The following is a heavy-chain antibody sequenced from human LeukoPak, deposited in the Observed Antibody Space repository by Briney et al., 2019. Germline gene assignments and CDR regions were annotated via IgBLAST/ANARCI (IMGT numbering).Heavy chain of an antibody. CDR1: GYSFTSYW. CDR3: ARSGDYCSSTSCVTGFDP. V-gene: IGHV5-51*01. D-gene: IGHD2-2*01. Sequence: GESLKTSCKGSGYSFTSYWIGWVRQMPGKGLEWMGIIYPGDSDTRYSPSFQGQATISADKSISTAYLQWSSLKASDTAMYYCARSGDYCSSTSCVTGFDPWGQGTLVTVSS. J-gene: IGHJ5*02. CDR2: IYPGDSDT.